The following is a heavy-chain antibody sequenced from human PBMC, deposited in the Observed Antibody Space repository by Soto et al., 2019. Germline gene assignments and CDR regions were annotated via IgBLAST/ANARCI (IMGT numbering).Heavy chain of an antibody. Sequence: SETLSLTCTVSGGSISSGDYYWSWIRQPPGKGLEWIGNIYYSGSTYYNPSLKSRVTISVDTSKNQFSLKLSSVTAADTAVYYCARARQYYDCELDPWGQGTLVTVSS. CDR1: GGSISSGDYY. J-gene: IGHJ5*02. CDR3: ARARQYYDCELDP. CDR2: IYYSGST. V-gene: IGHV4-30-4*01. D-gene: IGHD3-22*01.